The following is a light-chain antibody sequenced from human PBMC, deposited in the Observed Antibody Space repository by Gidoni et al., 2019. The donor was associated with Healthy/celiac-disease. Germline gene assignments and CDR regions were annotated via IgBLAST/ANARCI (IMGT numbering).Light chain of an antibody. J-gene: IGKJ4*01. CDR2: AAS. V-gene: IGKV1-16*02. CDR1: QDIINY. CDR3: QQYNSYPLT. Sequence: DIQMTQSPSSLSASVGDRFNITCRASQDIINYLAWFQQKPGKAHKYLIYAASSLQSGVPSKFSGSGSGTDFTLTISSLQPEDFATYYCQQYNSYPLTFXGXTKVEIK.